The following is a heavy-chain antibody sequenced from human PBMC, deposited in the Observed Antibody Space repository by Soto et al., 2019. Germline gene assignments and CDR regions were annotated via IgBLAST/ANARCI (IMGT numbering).Heavy chain of an antibody. J-gene: IGHJ4*01. CDR1: GFTFSNYW. CDR3: ARDGLMHGPDRAQ. CDR2: VGSDGRGA. V-gene: IGHV3-74*01. D-gene: IGHD3-16*01. Sequence: EVQLVESGGGLVQPGGSVRLSCAASGFTFSNYWMHWVRQTPGKGLVWVSRVGSDGRGATYADSVKGRLTISRDNAKKTLYLQMDSLRVEDTAMYHCARDGLMHGPDRAQWGHGILVTVSS.